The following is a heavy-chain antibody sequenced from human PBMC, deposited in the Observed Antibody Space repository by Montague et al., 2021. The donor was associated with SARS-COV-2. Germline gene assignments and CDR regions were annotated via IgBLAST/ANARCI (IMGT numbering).Heavy chain of an antibody. Sequence: SLRLSCAASKFTFSYYWMSWVRQAPGKGLEWVANIKQDGSERYYVDSVKGRFTISRDNAKNSLYLQMNSLRAEDTAVYYCARETFGYNYGADYWGQGTLVTVSS. D-gene: IGHD5-18*01. CDR3: ARETFGYNYGADY. CDR2: IKQDGSER. J-gene: IGHJ4*02. CDR1: KFTFSYYW. V-gene: IGHV3-7*03.